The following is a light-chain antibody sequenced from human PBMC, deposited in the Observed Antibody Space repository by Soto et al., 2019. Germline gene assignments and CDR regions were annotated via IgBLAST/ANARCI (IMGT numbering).Light chain of an antibody. J-gene: IGLJ2*01. CDR3: AAWDDSLDDPII. CDR1: SANIGEKT. CDR2: DDD. V-gene: IGLV1-44*01. Sequence: QSVLRQPPSASGTPGQRVTISCSGGSANIGEKTVSWYQQFPGTAPTLLIYDDDQRPSGVPDRFSGSKSGTSVSLAISGLRSDDEATYYCAAWDDSLDDPIIFGGGTKVTVL.